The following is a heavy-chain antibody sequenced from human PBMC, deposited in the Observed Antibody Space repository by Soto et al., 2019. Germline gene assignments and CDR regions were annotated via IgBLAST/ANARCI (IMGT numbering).Heavy chain of an antibody. CDR2: IWYDGSNK. D-gene: IGHD5-18*01. CDR3: ARGVRGGFVDTTMGHFDY. V-gene: IGHV3-33*01. CDR1: GFAFSNYG. J-gene: IGHJ4*02. Sequence: QVQLVESGGGVVQPGRSLRLSCAASGFAFSNYGMHWVRQAPGKGLEWVAVIWYDGSNKYYADSVKGRFTISRDNSKNTLYLRMNSLRAEDTAVYYCARGVRGGFVDTTMGHFDYWGQGTLVTVSS.